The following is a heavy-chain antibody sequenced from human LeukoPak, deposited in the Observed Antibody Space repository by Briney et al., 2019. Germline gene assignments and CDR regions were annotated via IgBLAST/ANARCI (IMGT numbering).Heavy chain of an antibody. Sequence: ASVKVSCKASGDSLTGYFMQWVRQAPGQGLEWMGWIHSYNGDTNLAQKFQDRVTMTRDRSISTAYMELSGLRRDDTAIYFCALTWSRHGYKLDFWGQGTLVSVSS. V-gene: IGHV1-2*02. CDR3: ALTWSRHGYKLDF. CDR2: IHSYNGDT. CDR1: GDSLTGYF. D-gene: IGHD5-24*01. J-gene: IGHJ4*02.